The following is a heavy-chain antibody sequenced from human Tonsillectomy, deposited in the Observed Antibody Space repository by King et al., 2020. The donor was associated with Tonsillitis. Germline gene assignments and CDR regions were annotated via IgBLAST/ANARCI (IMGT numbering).Heavy chain of an antibody. CDR3: ARDENYDFSNWFDP. CDR2: INPNSGGT. Sequence: DQLVQSGAEVKKPGASVKVACKASGYTFSGYYIHWVRQAPGQGLEWMGWINPNSGGTNYAQKFQGRVTMTRDTSISTAYMELSRLRSDDTAVYYCARDENYDFSNWFDPWGQGTLVTVSS. V-gene: IGHV1-2*02. D-gene: IGHD3-3*01. J-gene: IGHJ5*02. CDR1: GYTFSGYY.